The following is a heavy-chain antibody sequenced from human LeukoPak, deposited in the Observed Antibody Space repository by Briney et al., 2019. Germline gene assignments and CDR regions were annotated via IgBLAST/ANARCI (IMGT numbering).Heavy chain of an antibody. CDR1: GYTFTSYG. D-gene: IGHD3-3*01. J-gene: IGHJ6*02. Sequence: GASVKVSCKASGYTFTSYGISWVRQAPGQGLEWMGWIRAYNGNTNYAQKLQRRVTMTTDTSTSTAYMELRSLRSDDTAVYYCARDQTRLRFLEWTRDYYYYGMDVWGQGTTVTVSS. CDR2: IRAYNGNT. V-gene: IGHV1-18*01. CDR3: ARDQTRLRFLEWTRDYYYYGMDV.